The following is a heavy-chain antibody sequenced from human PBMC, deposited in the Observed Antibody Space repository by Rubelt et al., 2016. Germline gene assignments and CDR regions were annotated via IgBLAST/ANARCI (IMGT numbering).Heavy chain of an antibody. J-gene: IGHJ3*02. CDR2: IWYDGSNI. CDR3: VRGKDDDFWSETDDAFDI. Sequence: RGVVQPGRSLGLSCEASGFPFSSHVMHWVRQAPGKGLEWVAVIWYDGSNIYYADSVTGRFTISRDNSKNTVYLQMDSLADEDTAVYYCVRGKDDDFWSETDDAFDIWGRGTMVTVSS. CDR1: GFPFSSHV. V-gene: IGHV3-33*01. D-gene: IGHD3-3*01.